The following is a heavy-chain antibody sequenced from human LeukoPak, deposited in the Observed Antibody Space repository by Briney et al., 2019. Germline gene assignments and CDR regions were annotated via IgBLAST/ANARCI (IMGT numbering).Heavy chain of an antibody. V-gene: IGHV4-39*01. J-gene: IGHJ6*03. CDR2: IYKSGST. D-gene: IGHD3-10*01. CDR1: GGSISSSSNN. Sequence: PSETLSLTCTVSGGSISSSSNNWGWSGQPPGRGREGFAKIYKSGSTYYNPSLKSRVTISVDTSKNQLSLKLSAVTAADTAVYYCASVRRGFGESSKYYSYYYMDVWGNGTTVPIS. CDR3: ASVRRGFGESSKYYSYYYMDV.